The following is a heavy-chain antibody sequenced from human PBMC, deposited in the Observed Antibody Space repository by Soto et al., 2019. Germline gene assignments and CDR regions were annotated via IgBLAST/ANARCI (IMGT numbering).Heavy chain of an antibody. D-gene: IGHD2-15*01. J-gene: IGHJ4*02. V-gene: IGHV4-34*01. CDR1: GGSFSGYY. CDR2: INHSGST. CDR3: ARAVVVVADTSGDFDY. Sequence: QVQLQQWGAGLLKPSETLSLTCAVYGGSFSGYYWSWIRQPPGKGLERIGEINHSGSTNYNPSIKSRVTISGDTSKNQFSLKLSSVTAADTAVYYCARAVVVVADTSGDFDYGGQGTLVTVSS.